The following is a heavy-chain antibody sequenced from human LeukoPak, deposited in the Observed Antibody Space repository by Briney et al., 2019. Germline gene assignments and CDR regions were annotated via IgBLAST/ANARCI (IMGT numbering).Heavy chain of an antibody. V-gene: IGHV4-30-2*01. CDR2: IYHSGST. CDR3: ARVGDFWSGYPFDY. Sequence: PSETLSLTCAVSGGSLSSGGYSWSWIRQPPGKGLEWIGYIYHSGSTYYNPSLKSRVTISVDRSKNQFSLKLSSVTAEDTAVYYCARVGDFWSGYPFDYWGQGTLVTVSS. J-gene: IGHJ4*02. D-gene: IGHD3-3*01. CDR1: GGSLSSGGYS.